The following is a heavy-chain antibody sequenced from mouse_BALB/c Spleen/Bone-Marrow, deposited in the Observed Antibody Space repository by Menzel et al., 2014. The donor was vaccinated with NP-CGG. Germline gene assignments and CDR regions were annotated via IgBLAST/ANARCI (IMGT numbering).Heavy chain of an antibody. CDR3: ARVTSSAVGAMDY. CDR1: GFSLTNYG. CDR2: IWAGGST. V-gene: IGHV2-9*02. Sequence: VQGVESGPGLVAPSQSLYITCTVSGFSLTNYGVHWVRQPPGKGQEWLGVIWAGGSTNYNSALMSRLSISKDNSKSQVFLKMISLQTDDTAMYYCARVTSSAVGAMDYWGQGTSVTVSS. D-gene: IGHD3-2*02. J-gene: IGHJ4*01.